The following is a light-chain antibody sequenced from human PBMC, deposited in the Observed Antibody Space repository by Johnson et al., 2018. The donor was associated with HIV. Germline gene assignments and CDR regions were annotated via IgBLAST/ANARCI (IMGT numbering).Light chain of an antibody. J-gene: IGLJ1*01. CDR2: ENN. CDR1: SSNIGNNY. Sequence: QSVLTQPPSVSAAPGQKVTISCSGRSSNIGNNYVSWYQHLPGTAPKVLIYENNTRPSGIPDRFSGSKSGPSATLGITGLQTGDEADYYCGTWDSSLSAYVFGTGTKVTVL. V-gene: IGLV1-51*02. CDR3: GTWDSSLSAYV.